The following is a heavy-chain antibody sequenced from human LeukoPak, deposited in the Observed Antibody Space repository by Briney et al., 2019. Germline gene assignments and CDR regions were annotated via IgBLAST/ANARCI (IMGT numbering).Heavy chain of an antibody. V-gene: IGHV1-58*01. CDR2: ILVGSGNT. Sequence: GASVKVSCKASGFTFTSTAVQWVRQARGQRLEWIGWILVGSGNTNYAQMFQERVTLTWDVSTSTAYMVLSSLRSEDTAIYYCASDPPSTSSSAWWGQGTLVTVSS. CDR1: GFTFTSTA. J-gene: IGHJ4*02. D-gene: IGHD2-2*01. CDR3: ASDPPSTSSSAW.